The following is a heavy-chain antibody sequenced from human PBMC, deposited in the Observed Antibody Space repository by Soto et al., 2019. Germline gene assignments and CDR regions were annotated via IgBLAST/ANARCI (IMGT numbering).Heavy chain of an antibody. D-gene: IGHD1-26*01. Sequence: GGSLRLSCAASGFTFSSYSMNWVRQAPGKGLEWVSSISSSSSYIYYADSVKGRFTISRDNAKNSLYLQMNSLRAEDTAVYYCARDGLWSGSYYYYYGMDVWGQGTTVTVSS. CDR1: GFTFSSYS. CDR2: ISSSSSYI. V-gene: IGHV3-21*01. CDR3: ARDGLWSGSYYYYYGMDV. J-gene: IGHJ6*02.